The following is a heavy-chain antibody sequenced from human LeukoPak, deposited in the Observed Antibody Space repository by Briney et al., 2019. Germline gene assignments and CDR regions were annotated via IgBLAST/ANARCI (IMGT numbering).Heavy chain of an antibody. CDR3: AKGTYGAFDY. Sequence: PGGSLRLSCAASGFTFSSNAMTWVRQAAGKGLEWVSEINHSGGNTYYADSVKGRFIISRDNSKNTLYLQMNSLRDEDTAVYYCAKGTYGAFDYWGQGTLVTVSS. J-gene: IGHJ4*02. CDR2: INHSGGNT. D-gene: IGHD4/OR15-4a*01. V-gene: IGHV3-23*01. CDR1: GFTFSSNA.